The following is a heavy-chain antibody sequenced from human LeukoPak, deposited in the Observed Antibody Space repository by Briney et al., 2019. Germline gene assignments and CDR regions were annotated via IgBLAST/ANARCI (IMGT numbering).Heavy chain of an antibody. Sequence: GGSLRLSCAASGLTFSSHWMHWVRQAPGKGLVWVSRITNDGSSTTYADSVKGRFTISRDNAKNMLYLQVNSLRAEDTAVYYCAKDLGRITIFGVAFDYWGQGTLVTVSS. V-gene: IGHV3-74*01. J-gene: IGHJ4*02. D-gene: IGHD3-3*01. CDR2: ITNDGSST. CDR1: GLTFSSHW. CDR3: AKDLGRITIFGVAFDY.